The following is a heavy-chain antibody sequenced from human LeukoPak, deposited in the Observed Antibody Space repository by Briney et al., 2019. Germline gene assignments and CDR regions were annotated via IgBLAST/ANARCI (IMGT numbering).Heavy chain of an antibody. CDR2: IYYSGST. Sequence: SETLSLTCTVSGGSISSYYWSWIRQPPGKGLEWIGYIYYSGSTNYNPSLNSRVTISVDTSKNQFSLKLSSVTAADTAVYYCARVPRWVPDYWGQGTLVTVSS. D-gene: IGHD4-23*01. J-gene: IGHJ4*02. CDR3: ARVPRWVPDY. V-gene: IGHV4-59*01. CDR1: GGSISSYY.